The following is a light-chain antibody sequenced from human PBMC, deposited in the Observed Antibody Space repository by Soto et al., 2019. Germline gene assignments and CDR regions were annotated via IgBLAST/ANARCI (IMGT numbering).Light chain of an antibody. Sequence: DIRMTQAPSRLSASVGETVTVTSRASQSVSGWLAWYQQKPGEAPKLLIYDASALPRGVPSGFSGSGSGTKFALTIASLQPVEFATYYCEQYGTFSGTVGAGTKV. CDR2: DAS. J-gene: IGKJ4*02. V-gene: IGKV1-5*01. CDR3: EQYGTFSGT. CDR1: QSVSGW.